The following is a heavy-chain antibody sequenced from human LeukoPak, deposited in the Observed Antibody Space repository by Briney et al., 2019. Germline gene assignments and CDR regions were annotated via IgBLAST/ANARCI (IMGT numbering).Heavy chain of an antibody. CDR2: IYSGGDT. V-gene: IGHV3-66*01. J-gene: IGHJ3*02. CDR3: AREDSSGAFDI. CDR1: GFTVSNNY. Sequence: AGGSLRLSCAASGFTVSNNYMNWVRQAPGKGLEWISLIYSGGDTFYADSVKGRFTISRDNSKNTLYLQMNSLRVEDTALYYCAREDSSGAFDIWGQGTMVTVSS. D-gene: IGHD3-22*01.